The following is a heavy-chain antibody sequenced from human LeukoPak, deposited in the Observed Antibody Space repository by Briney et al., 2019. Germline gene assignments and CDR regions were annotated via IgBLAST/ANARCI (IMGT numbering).Heavy chain of an antibody. V-gene: IGHV6-1*01. CDR2: TYYRSNWYN. D-gene: IGHD2-15*01. CDR3: AALGGQGTFDI. J-gene: IGHJ3*02. Sequence: SQTLSLTCALSGDSFSTTNAAWHWIRQAPSRGLEWLGRTYYRSNWYNEYAVSVKSRISITPDTSKNQFSLQLNSVTPDDTAVYYCAALGGQGTFDIWGQGTMVTVSS. CDR1: GDSFSTTNAA.